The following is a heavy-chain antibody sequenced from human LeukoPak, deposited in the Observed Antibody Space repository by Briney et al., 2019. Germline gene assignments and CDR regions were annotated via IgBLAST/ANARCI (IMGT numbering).Heavy chain of an antibody. D-gene: IGHD2-21*01. CDR3: AREYSRSVVAGSRPDL. CDR2: MYYRGTT. CDR1: GGSISSSSYH. Sequence: PSETLALTCSVSGGSISSSSYHWGWISQSPGKGLEWIGSMYYRGTTYENSSLKSRLTLSIDTSNNHFSLKLTSVTAADTAVYFCAREYSRSVVAGSRPDLWGQGLLVTVSS. V-gene: IGHV4-39*02. J-gene: IGHJ4*02.